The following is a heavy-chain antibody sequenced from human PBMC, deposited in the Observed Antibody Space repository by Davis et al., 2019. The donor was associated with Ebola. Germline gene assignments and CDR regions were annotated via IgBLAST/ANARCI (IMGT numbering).Heavy chain of an antibody. CDR3: ATGLGVGQQLAPLHQ. CDR1: GYTFTSYD. CDR2: MNPNSGNT. V-gene: IGHV1-8*01. D-gene: IGHD6-13*01. Sequence: ASVKVSCKASGYTFTSYDINWVRQATGQGLEWMGWMNPNSGNTGYAQKFQGRVTMTRNTSISTAYMELTSLMSEDTAVYYCATGLGVGQQLAPLHQWGQGTLVTVSS. J-gene: IGHJ4*02.